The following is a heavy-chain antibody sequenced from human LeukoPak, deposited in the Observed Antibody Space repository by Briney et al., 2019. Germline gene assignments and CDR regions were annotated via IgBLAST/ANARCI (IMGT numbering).Heavy chain of an antibody. D-gene: IGHD4-17*01. CDR2: IYDSWRT. J-gene: IGHJ5*02. CDR1: GDSISSNY. V-gene: IGHV4-59*01. CDR3: ATCRDEFGDYGFTS. Sequence: SETLSLTCTVSGDSISSNYWSWIRQSPGKGLEWIGYIYDSWRTKYNPILKSRVTISVDTSKNLFSLKLTSVTAADTAVYYCATCRDEFGDYGFTSWGQGTLVTVSS.